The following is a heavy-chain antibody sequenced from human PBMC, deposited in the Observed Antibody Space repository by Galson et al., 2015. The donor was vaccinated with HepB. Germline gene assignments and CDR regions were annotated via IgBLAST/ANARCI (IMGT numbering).Heavy chain of an antibody. J-gene: IGHJ4*02. CDR2: ISYDGIDK. Sequence: SLRLSCAASGFTFSRHSVHWVRQAPGKGLEWVAGISYDGIDKNYIDSVKGRFTVSRDNSKNSLYLQMNSLRVDDTAVYYCAKGGRWTLRTQSPFDYWGQGILVTVSA. D-gene: IGHD1-26*01. CDR1: GFTFSRHS. V-gene: IGHV3-30*14. CDR3: AKGGRWTLRTQSPFDY.